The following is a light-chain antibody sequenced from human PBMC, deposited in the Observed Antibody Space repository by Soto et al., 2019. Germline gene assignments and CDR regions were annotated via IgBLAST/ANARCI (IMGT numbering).Light chain of an antibody. CDR3: AAWDGGLSGHVL. V-gene: IGLV1-47*01. CDR1: SSNIGSNF. J-gene: IGLJ2*01. Sequence: QSVLTQPPSASGTPGQRVTISCSGSSSNIGSNFVYWYQQLPGSALKVVFYRNDQRPSRVPDRFSGSKSGTSASLAISGLRSEDEADYYCAAWDGGLSGHVLFGGGTKLTVL. CDR2: RND.